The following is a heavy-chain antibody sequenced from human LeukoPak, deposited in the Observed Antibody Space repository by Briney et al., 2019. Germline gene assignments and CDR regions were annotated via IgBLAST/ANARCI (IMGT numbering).Heavy chain of an antibody. V-gene: IGHV1-46*01. D-gene: IGHD3-9*01. J-gene: IGHJ4*02. CDR1: GYTFTSYF. Sequence: ASVKVSCKASGYTFTSYFMHWVRQPSGQGLEWMGIINPSGGSTTYAQKFQGRVTMTRDTSTSTVYMELRSLRSEDTAVYYCSRGPSASDWFVFGGPYWGQGTLVTVSS. CDR3: SRGPSASDWFVFGGPY. CDR2: INPSGGST.